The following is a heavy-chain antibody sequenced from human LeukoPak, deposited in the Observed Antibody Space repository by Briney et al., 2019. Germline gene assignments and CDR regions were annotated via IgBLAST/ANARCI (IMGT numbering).Heavy chain of an antibody. D-gene: IGHD3-10*01. Sequence: ASVKVSCKASGYTFNNYGISWVRQAPGQGLEWMGLFNPRGGSTSYAQKFQGRVFMTGDTSTGTVYMELSSLMSDDAAVYYCARDEVAGTYYFDYWGQGTLVTVSS. J-gene: IGHJ4*02. CDR3: ARDEVAGTYYFDY. CDR1: GYTFNNYG. V-gene: IGHV1-46*02. CDR2: FNPRGGST.